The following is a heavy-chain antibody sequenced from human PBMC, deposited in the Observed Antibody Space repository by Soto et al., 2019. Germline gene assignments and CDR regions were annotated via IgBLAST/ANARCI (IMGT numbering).Heavy chain of an antibody. CDR2: KTYDGSNK. CDR3: AREGGLLVDY. V-gene: IGHV3-30-3*01. J-gene: IGHJ4*02. D-gene: IGHD1-26*01. Sequence: QVQLVESGGGVVQPGRSLRLSCAASGFMFSSYAMHWVRQAPGKGLEWVAVKTYDGSNKYYADSVKGRFTISRDNSKNTLYLQMNSLRAEDTAVYYCAREGGLLVDYWGQGTLVTVSS. CDR1: GFMFSSYA.